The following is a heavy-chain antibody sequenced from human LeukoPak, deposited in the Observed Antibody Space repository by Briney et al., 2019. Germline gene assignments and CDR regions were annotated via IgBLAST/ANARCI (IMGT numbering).Heavy chain of an antibody. D-gene: IGHD3-9*01. Sequence: PSETLSLTCTVSGGSISSYYWSWIRQPPGKGLKWIGEINHSGSTNYNPSLKSRVTISVDTSKNQFSLKLSSVTAADTAVYYCARGLVGDILTGYYNSPDFDYWGQGTLVTVSS. CDR3: ARGLVGDILTGYYNSPDFDY. J-gene: IGHJ4*02. CDR2: INHSGST. CDR1: GGSISSYY. V-gene: IGHV4-34*01.